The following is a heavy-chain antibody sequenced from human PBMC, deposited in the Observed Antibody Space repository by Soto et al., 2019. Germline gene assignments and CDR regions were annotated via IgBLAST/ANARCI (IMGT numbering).Heavy chain of an antibody. V-gene: IGHV4-59*01. J-gene: IGHJ5*02. Sequence: ETLSLTCTVSGGSIGSYHWSWVRQPPGKGLEWIASVYYTGTTNYNPSLGSRVTISIDAPGNQISLKLTSVTAADTAFYYCARDTVLTGMFDLWGQGTLVTVSS. CDR1: GGSIGSYH. CDR3: ARDTVLTGMFDL. CDR2: VYYTGTT. D-gene: IGHD4-17*01.